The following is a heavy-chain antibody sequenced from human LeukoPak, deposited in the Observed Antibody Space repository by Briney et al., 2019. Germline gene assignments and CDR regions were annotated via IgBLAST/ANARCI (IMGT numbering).Heavy chain of an antibody. CDR2: IFPILGIA. CDR1: GGTFSSYA. Sequence: SVKVSCKASGGTFSSYAISWVRQAPGQGLEWMGRIFPILGIANYAQKFQGRVTITADKSTSTAYMELSSLRSEDTAMYYCARLTYYYDSSGYYRETWGQGTLVTVSS. J-gene: IGHJ5*02. D-gene: IGHD3-22*01. V-gene: IGHV1-69*04. CDR3: ARLTYYYDSSGYYRET.